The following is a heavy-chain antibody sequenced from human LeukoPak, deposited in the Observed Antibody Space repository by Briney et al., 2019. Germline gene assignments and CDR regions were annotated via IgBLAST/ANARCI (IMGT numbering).Heavy chain of an antibody. CDR1: GGAFSGYY. D-gene: IGHD6-19*01. CDR3: AGKAVAGPYFDY. V-gene: IGHV4-34*01. J-gene: IGHJ4*02. CDR2: INHRGST. Sequence: PSETLSLTCVVYGGAFSGYYWSWIRQPPGKGLEWIGEINHRGSTNYNPSLKRRVSISVDTSKNQFSLKLTSVTAADTAVYYCAGKAVAGPYFDYWGQGTLVTVSS.